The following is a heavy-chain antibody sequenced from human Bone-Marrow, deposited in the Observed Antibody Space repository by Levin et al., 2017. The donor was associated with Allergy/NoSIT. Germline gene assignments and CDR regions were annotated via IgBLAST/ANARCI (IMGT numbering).Heavy chain of an antibody. V-gene: IGHV4-4*02. CDR3: ASRPDCTGGGNCLRNYFDY. CDR2: ISPSGTT. J-gene: IGHJ4*02. D-gene: IGHD2-8*02. Sequence: PSETLSLTCAVSGASISSSNWWSWVRQPPVKGLEWIGEISPSGTTNYNSSLKSRLTISVDKSKNQFSLNLDSVTAADTAVYYCASRPDCTGGGNCLRNYFDYWGLGILVTVSA. CDR1: GASISSSNW.